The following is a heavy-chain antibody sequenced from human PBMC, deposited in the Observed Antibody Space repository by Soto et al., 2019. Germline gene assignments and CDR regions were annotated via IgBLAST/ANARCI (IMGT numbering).Heavy chain of an antibody. Sequence: EVQLVESGGGLVKPGGSLRLSCAASGFTFSSYSMNWVRQAPGKGLEWVSSISSSSSYIYYADSVKGRFTISRDNAKKSLYLQMNSLRAEDTAVYYCARDLTVTTRMDYYYYYMDVWGKGTTVTVSS. J-gene: IGHJ6*03. CDR2: ISSSSSYI. CDR1: GFTFSSYS. V-gene: IGHV3-21*01. CDR3: ARDLTVTTRMDYYYYYMDV. D-gene: IGHD4-4*01.